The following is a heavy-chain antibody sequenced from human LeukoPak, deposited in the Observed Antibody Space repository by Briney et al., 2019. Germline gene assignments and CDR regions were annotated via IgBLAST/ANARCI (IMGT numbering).Heavy chain of an antibody. CDR1: GFTFTSYG. CDR3: ARDGPRYWSGYYTYYGMDV. Sequence: GGSLRLSCAASGFTFTSYGMHWVRQAPGKGLEWVAVIWYDGSNTYYADPVKGRFTISRDNSKNTLYLQMNSLRAEDTAVYYCARDGPRYWSGYYTYYGMDVWGQGTTVTVSS. V-gene: IGHV3-33*01. J-gene: IGHJ6*02. CDR2: IWYDGSNT. D-gene: IGHD3-3*01.